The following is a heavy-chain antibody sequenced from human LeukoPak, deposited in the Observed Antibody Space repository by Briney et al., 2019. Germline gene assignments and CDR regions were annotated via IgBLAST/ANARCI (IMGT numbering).Heavy chain of an antibody. CDR2: IYYSGST. Sequence: PSQTLSLTCTVSGGSLSSGGYYWSWLRQHPGTGLEWIGYIYYSGSTYYNPSLKSRVTISVDTSKNQFSLKLSSVTAADTAAYYCARAPGYCSSTSCYNHYYGMDVWGQGTTVTVSS. V-gene: IGHV4-31*03. D-gene: IGHD2-2*03. J-gene: IGHJ6*01. CDR3: ARAPGYCSSTSCYNHYYGMDV. CDR1: GGSLSSGGYY.